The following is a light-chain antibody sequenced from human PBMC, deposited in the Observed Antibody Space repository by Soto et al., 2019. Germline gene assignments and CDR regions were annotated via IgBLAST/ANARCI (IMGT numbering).Light chain of an antibody. CDR3: QQGHNWPLT. CDR1: QSITSE. J-gene: IGKJ2*01. V-gene: IGKV3-15*01. Sequence: EIVMTQSPATLSVSPGERATLSRRASQSITSELAWYQQKPGQPPRLLVYGATTRATGVPARFTGTESGSEFTLTISGLQSEDFAVYYCQQGHNWPLTFGQGTRLEI. CDR2: GAT.